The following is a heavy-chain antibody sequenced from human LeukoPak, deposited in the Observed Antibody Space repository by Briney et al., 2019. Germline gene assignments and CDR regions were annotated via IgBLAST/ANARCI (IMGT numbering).Heavy chain of an antibody. Sequence: GGSLRLSSAASGFTFSSYAMHWVRQAPGKGLEWVAVISYDGSNKYYADSVKGRFTISRDNSKNTLYLQMNSLRAEDTAVYYCAFEYSSSAVDYYYYYGMDVWGQGTTVTVSS. CDR1: GFTFSSYA. D-gene: IGHD6-6*01. J-gene: IGHJ6*02. V-gene: IGHV3-30-3*01. CDR2: ISYDGSNK. CDR3: AFEYSSSAVDYYYYYGMDV.